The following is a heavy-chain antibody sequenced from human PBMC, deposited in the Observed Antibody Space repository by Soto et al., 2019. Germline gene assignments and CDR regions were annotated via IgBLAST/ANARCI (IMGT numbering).Heavy chain of an antibody. CDR1: GYTFTSYD. Sequence: QVQLVQSGAEVKKPGASVKVSCKASGYTFTSYDINWVRQATGQGLEWLGWMNSNSGNTGYAQKFQGRVTMTRNTSLSTAYMELSSLRSEETAVYDCAREKTSYGMDVWGQGTTVTGSS. CDR3: AREKTSYGMDV. V-gene: IGHV1-8*01. J-gene: IGHJ6*02. CDR2: MNSNSGNT.